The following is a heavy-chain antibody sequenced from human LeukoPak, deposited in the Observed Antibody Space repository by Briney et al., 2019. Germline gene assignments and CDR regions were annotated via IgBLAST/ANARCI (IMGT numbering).Heavy chain of an antibody. CDR3: AREREYSSSWYRRDYYYMDV. CDR1: GGSISSGSYY. Sequence: SETLSLTCTVSGGSISSGSYYWSWIRQPAGKGLEWIGRIYTSGSTNYNPSLKSRVTISVDTSKNQFSLKLSSVTAADTAVYYCAREREYSSSWYRRDYYYMDVWGKGTTVTVSS. D-gene: IGHD6-13*01. J-gene: IGHJ6*03. V-gene: IGHV4-61*02. CDR2: IYTSGST.